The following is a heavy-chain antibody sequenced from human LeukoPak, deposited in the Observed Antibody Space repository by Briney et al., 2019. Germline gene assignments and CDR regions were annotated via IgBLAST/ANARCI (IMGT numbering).Heavy chain of an antibody. Sequence: GGSLRLSCAASGFAFSNFAMSWVRQAPGKGLEWVAVIWYDGSNKYYADSVKGRFTISRDNSKNTLYLQMNSLRAEDTAVYYCAREYYSSGSYLDYWGQGTLVTVSS. J-gene: IGHJ4*02. CDR1: GFAFSNFA. CDR3: AREYYSSGSYLDY. D-gene: IGHD3-10*01. V-gene: IGHV3-33*08. CDR2: IWYDGSNK.